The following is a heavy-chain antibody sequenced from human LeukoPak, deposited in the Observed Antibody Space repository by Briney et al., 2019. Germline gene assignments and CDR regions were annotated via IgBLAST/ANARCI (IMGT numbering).Heavy chain of an antibody. Sequence: PSETLSLTCAVYGGSFSGYYWSWIRQPPGKGLEWIGEINHSGSTNYNPSLKSRVTISVDTSKNQFSLKLSSVTAADTAVYYCARVLSIASAETYYMDVWCKGTTVTVSS. CDR3: ARVLSIASAETYYMDV. CDR1: GGSFSGYY. D-gene: IGHD6-13*01. CDR2: INHSGST. V-gene: IGHV4-34*01. J-gene: IGHJ6*03.